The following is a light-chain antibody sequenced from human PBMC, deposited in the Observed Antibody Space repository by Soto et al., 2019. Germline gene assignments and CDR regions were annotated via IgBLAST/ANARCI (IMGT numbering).Light chain of an antibody. Sequence: DIQMTHSPSSLSASVGDRVTITCRASQSISSYLNWYQQKPGKAPKLLIYAASSLQSGVPSRFSGSGSGTDFTLTISSLQPEDFATYSSHPSYSTHPFAQGTRLEI. CDR3: HPSYSTHP. CDR2: AAS. V-gene: IGKV1-39*01. J-gene: IGKJ5*01. CDR1: QSISSY.